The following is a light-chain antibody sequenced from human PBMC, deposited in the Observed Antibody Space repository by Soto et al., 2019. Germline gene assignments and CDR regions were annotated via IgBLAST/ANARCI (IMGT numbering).Light chain of an antibody. J-gene: IGKJ2*01. V-gene: IGKV3-20*01. CDR3: HQYGSSPYT. CDR2: GAS. CDR1: QSVSSSS. Sequence: EIVLTQSPGTLSLSPGERATLSCRASQSVSSSSLAWFQQKPDQAPRLLIYGASIRVTGIPDRFSGSGSGTDFALTINRLEPEDFAIYFCHQYGSSPYTFGQGTKLEIK.